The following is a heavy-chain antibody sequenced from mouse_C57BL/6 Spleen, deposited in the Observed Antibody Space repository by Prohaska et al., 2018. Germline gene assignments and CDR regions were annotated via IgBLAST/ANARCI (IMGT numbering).Heavy chain of an antibody. J-gene: IGHJ2*01. V-gene: IGHV3-6*01. D-gene: IGHD1-1*01. Sequence: DVQLQESGPGLVKPSQSLSLTCSVTGYSITSGSYWNWIRQFPGNKLEWMGYISYDGSNNYNPSLKNRISITRDTSKNQFFLKLNSVTTEDTATYYCARDDYYYGSSYVDWGQGTTLTVSS. CDR1: GYSITSGSY. CDR2: ISYDGSN. CDR3: ARDDYYYGSSYVD.